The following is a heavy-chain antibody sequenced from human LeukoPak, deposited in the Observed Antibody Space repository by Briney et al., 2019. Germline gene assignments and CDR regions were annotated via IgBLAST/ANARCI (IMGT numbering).Heavy chain of an antibody. J-gene: IGHJ4*02. CDR1: GYSFTSYW. Sequence: GESLKISCKGSGYSFTSYWIGWVRQMPGKGLEWMGIIYPGDSDTRYSPSFQGQVTISADKSISTAYLQWSSLKASDTAMYYCARLRTWFGEPNYFDYWGQGTLVTVSS. CDR2: IYPGDSDT. D-gene: IGHD3-10*01. CDR3: ARLRTWFGEPNYFDY. V-gene: IGHV5-51*01.